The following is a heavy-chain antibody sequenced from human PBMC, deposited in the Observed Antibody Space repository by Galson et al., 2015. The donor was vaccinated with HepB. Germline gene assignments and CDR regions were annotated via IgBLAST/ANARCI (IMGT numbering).Heavy chain of an antibody. CDR3: ARDTGSSLFDY. Sequence: SVKVSCKASGYTFIGYYIHWVRQAPGQGLEWMGWLSPDSGGTNYAQKFQGRVTMTRDTSINTAYMEVGRLKSDDTAVYYCARDTGSSLFDYWGQGTLVTVSS. V-gene: IGHV1-2*02. CDR2: LSPDSGGT. J-gene: IGHJ4*02. D-gene: IGHD6-6*01. CDR1: GYTFIGYY.